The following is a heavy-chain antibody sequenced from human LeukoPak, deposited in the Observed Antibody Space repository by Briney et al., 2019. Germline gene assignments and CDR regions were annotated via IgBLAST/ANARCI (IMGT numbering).Heavy chain of an antibody. Sequence: GGSLRLSCAASGFTFSNAWMSWVRQAPGKGLEWVGRIKSKTDGGTTDYAAPVKGRFTISRDDSKNTLYLQMHSLKTEDTAVYYCTAFSMIVVVITDWGQGTLVTVSS. CDR1: GFTFSNAW. D-gene: IGHD3-22*01. V-gene: IGHV3-15*01. CDR2: IKSKTDGGTT. CDR3: TAFSMIVVVITD. J-gene: IGHJ4*02.